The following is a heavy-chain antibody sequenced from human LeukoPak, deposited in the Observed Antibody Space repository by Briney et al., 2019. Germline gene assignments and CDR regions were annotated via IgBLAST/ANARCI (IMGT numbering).Heavy chain of an antibody. J-gene: IGHJ4*02. CDR1: GGSISNYY. Sequence: NTSETLSLTCTVSGGSISNYYWSWIRQPPGKGLEWIRYIYHSGSTYYNPSLKSRVTISVDRSKNQFSLKLSSVTAADTAVYYCARGRVGFDYWGQGTLVTVSS. V-gene: IGHV4-59*12. CDR3: ARGRVGFDY. CDR2: IYHSGST.